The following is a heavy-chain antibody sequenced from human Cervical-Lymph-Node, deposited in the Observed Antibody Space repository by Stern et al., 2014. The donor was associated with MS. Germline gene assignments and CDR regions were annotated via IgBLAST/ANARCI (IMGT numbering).Heavy chain of an antibody. CDR2: ISSSSSYI. J-gene: IGHJ4*02. Sequence: VQLGQSGGGLVKPGGSLRLSCAASGFTFSSYSMNWVRQAPGKGLEWVSSISSSSSYIYYADSVKGRFTISRDNAKNSLYLQMNSLRAEDTAVYYCARDGSDTAMVTLDYWGQGTLVTVSS. CDR1: GFTFSSYS. D-gene: IGHD5-18*01. CDR3: ARDGSDTAMVTLDY. V-gene: IGHV3-21*01.